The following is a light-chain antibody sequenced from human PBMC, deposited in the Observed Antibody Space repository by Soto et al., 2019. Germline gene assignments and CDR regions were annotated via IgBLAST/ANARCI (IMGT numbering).Light chain of an antibody. CDR3: QHYNGYPQT. V-gene: IGKV1-16*01. CDR2: AAS. J-gene: IGKJ5*01. Sequence: DIQMTQSPSSLSASVGDRVTITCRASQGIDTYLAWFQQKPGKAPKTLIYAASSLHSGVPSRFSGSGFGTDFTLTISSLRPEDFATYYCQHYNGYPQTFGQGTRLDIK. CDR1: QGIDTY.